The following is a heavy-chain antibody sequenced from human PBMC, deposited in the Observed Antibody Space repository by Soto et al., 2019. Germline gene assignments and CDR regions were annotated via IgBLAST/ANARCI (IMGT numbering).Heavy chain of an antibody. CDR3: AKGPYSNYDHHYMDV. V-gene: IGHV3-9*01. D-gene: IGHD4-4*01. CDR2: ISWNSGNI. J-gene: IGHJ6*03. CDR1: GFTFDNYA. Sequence: EVQLVESGGGLVQLGRSLRLSCAASGFTFDNYAMHWVRQAPGKGLEWVSGISWNSGNIGYADSVKGRFTISRDNAKNSLYLQMNSLRAEDTALYYCAKGPYSNYDHHYMDVWGKGTTVTVSS.